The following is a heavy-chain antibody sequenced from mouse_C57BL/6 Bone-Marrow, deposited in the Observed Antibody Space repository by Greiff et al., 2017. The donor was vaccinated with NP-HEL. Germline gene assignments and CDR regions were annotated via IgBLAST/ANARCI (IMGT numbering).Heavy chain of an antibody. D-gene: IGHD3-2*02. Sequence: QVQLQQSGPELVKPGASVKISCKASGYAFSSSWMNWVKQRPGKGLEWIGRIYPGDGDTNYNGKFKGKATLTADKSSSTAYMQLSSLTSEDSAVYFCAALDNSGYAWFAYWGQGTLVTVSA. CDR2: IYPGDGDT. V-gene: IGHV1-82*01. CDR3: AALDNSGYAWFAY. CDR1: GYAFSSSW. J-gene: IGHJ3*01.